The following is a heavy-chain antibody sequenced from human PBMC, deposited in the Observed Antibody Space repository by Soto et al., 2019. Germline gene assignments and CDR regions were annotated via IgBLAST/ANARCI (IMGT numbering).Heavy chain of an antibody. D-gene: IGHD6-13*01. Sequence: SETLSLTCSVSGGSINNYYWSWIRQPPGKGLEFIGYIYYAGTTTYNPSLKSRVTISVDTSKNQFSLKLSSVTAADTAVYYCARIAAAQYYGMDVWGQGTTVTVSS. V-gene: IGHV4-59*01. CDR3: ARIAAAQYYGMDV. J-gene: IGHJ6*02. CDR1: GGSINNYY. CDR2: IYYAGTT.